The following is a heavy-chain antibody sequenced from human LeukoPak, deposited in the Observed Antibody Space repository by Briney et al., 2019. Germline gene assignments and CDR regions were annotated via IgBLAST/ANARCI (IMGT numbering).Heavy chain of an antibody. CDR2: IKTKTDGGTT. D-gene: IGHD1-26*01. J-gene: IGHJ4*02. CDR3: ATDLRWELQFTLDY. CDR1: GFTFNNAW. Sequence: PGGSLRLSCAASGFTFNNAWMAWVRQVPGKGLEWIGRIKTKTDGGTTDYAAPVKGRFTISRDDSKNTLYLQMNSLKIDDTAVYYCATDLRWELQFTLDYWGQGTLVTVCS. V-gene: IGHV3-15*05.